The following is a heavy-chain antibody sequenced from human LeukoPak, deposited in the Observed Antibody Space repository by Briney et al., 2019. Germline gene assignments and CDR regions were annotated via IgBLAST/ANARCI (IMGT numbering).Heavy chain of an antibody. D-gene: IGHD1-26*01. J-gene: IGHJ4*02. CDR1: GFTSSRYW. CDR3: VRAWDY. Sequence: GGSLRLSCAASGFTSSRYWMYWVRHAPGKGLLWVSHIDSDGSITNYADSVKGRFTVSRDNAKNTVYLQMDSLRAEDTAVYYCVRAWDYWGQGTLVTVSS. V-gene: IGHV3-74*01. CDR2: IDSDGSIT.